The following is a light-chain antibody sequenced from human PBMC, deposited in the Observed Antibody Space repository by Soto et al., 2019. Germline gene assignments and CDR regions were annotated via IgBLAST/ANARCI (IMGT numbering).Light chain of an antibody. CDR2: DAS. CDR1: QSISSW. Sequence: DIHMTQSPSPLSASLRDKVTITLRASQSISSWLTWYQQKPGKAPKLLIYDASSLESGVPSRFSGSGSGTEFTLTISSLQPDDFATYYCQHYNSYSEAFGQGTKVDI. V-gene: IGKV1-5*01. CDR3: QHYNSYSEA. J-gene: IGKJ1*01.